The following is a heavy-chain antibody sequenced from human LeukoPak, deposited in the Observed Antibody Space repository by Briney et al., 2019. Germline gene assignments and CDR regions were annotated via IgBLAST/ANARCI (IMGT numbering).Heavy chain of an antibody. V-gene: IGHV4-31*03. J-gene: IGHJ3*02. CDR3: ARDRSYNWKVFAFDI. D-gene: IGHD1-1*01. Sequence: SETLSLTCTVSGGSISSGGYYWSWIRQHPGKGLEWIGYIYYSGSTYYNLSLKSRVTISVDTSKNQFSLKLSSVTAADTAVYYCARDRSYNWKVFAFDIWGQGTMVTVSS. CDR1: GGSISSGGYY. CDR2: IYYSGST.